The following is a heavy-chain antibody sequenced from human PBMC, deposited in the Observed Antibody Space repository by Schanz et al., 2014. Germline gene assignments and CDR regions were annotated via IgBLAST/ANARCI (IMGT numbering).Heavy chain of an antibody. D-gene: IGHD3-10*01. CDR3: ARVHIATYHYNSPGAFDI. V-gene: IGHV1-18*01. J-gene: IGHJ3*02. Sequence: QVQLVQSGAEVKQPGASVKVSCKASGYIFGSHGMTWVRQAPGQGPELMGWINAHTGNTQYAQKFQGRVNMTRDTATTTVHLELTRLRTDDTAIYYCARVHIATYHYNSPGAFDIWGQGTRVTVSS. CDR2: INAHTGNT. CDR1: GYIFGSHG.